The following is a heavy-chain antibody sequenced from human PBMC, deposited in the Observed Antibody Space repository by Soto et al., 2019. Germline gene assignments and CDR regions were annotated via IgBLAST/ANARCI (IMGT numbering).Heavy chain of an antibody. J-gene: IGHJ4*02. CDR3: ARGGSSGSMNFDY. V-gene: IGHV3-66*01. CDR1: GFTVSSNY. CDR2: IYSGGNT. Sequence: GGSLRLSCAASGFTVSSNYMIWVRQAPGKGLEWVSVIYSGGNTYYADSVKGRFTISRDNSKNTLYLQMNSLRAEDTAVYYCARGGSSGSMNFDYWGQGTLVTVSS. D-gene: IGHD3-22*01.